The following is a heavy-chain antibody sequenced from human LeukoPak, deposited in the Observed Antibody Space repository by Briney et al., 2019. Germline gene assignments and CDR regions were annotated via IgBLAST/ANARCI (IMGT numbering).Heavy chain of an antibody. J-gene: IGHJ6*02. Sequence: ASVKVSCKASGYTFTSYDINWVRQATGQGLEWMGWMNPNSGNTGYAQKFQGRVTMTRNTSISTAYMELSSLRSEDTAVYYCACGLYSSSFPLFSYYYYGTDVWGQGTTVTVSS. D-gene: IGHD6-6*01. CDR2: MNPNSGNT. CDR3: ACGLYSSSFPLFSYYYYGTDV. V-gene: IGHV1-8*01. CDR1: GYTFTSYD.